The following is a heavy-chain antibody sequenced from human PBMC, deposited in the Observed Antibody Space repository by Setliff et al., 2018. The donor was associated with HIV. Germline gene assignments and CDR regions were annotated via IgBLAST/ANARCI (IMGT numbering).Heavy chain of an antibody. CDR2: TYYRSKFYN. V-gene: IGHV6-1*01. Sequence: SQTLSLTCAISGDSVSSNSATWNWIRLSPSRGLEWLGRTYYRSKFYNDYAVSVKSRIIINPDTSKNQFSLRLISVTAADTAVYYCAKVAVTGYCSTTSCQDWFDPWGQGTLVTVSS. J-gene: IGHJ5*02. D-gene: IGHD2-2*01. CDR1: GDSVSSNSAT. CDR3: AKVAVTGYCSTTSCQDWFDP.